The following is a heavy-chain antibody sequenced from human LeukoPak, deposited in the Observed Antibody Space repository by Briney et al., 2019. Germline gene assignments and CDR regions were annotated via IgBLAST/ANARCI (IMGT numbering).Heavy chain of an antibody. J-gene: IGHJ4*02. D-gene: IGHD3-22*01. CDR3: ARDYYDSSGAISFDY. Sequence: ASVKVSCTASGYTFTSYAIHWVRQAPGQRLEWMGWINTGNGNTKYSQKFQDRVTISRDTSASTAYMELSSLRSEDTAVYYCARDYYDSSGAISFDYWGQGTLVTVSS. CDR1: GYTFTSYA. CDR2: INTGNGNT. V-gene: IGHV1-3*04.